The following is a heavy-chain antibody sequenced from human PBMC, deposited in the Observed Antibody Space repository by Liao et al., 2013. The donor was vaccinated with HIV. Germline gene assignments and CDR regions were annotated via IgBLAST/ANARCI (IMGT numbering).Heavy chain of an antibody. CDR2: IYYSGSA. J-gene: IGHJ6*03. V-gene: IGHV4-30-4*01. CDR3: ARGDNGFWSGSHYYFYYMDV. Sequence: VQLQESGPGLVKPSQTLSLSCTASGESINSVPYYWSWIRLPPGKGPEWIGHIYYSGSADYNPSLKSRVSISLDTSKNQFSLKLSSVTAADTAVYYCARGDNGFWSGSHYYFYYMDVWGKGTTVTVSS. D-gene: IGHD3-3*01. CDR1: GESINSVPYY.